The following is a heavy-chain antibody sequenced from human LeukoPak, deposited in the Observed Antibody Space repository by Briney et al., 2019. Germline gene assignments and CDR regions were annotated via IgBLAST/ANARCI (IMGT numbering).Heavy chain of an antibody. CDR1: GGSISSGGYY. Sequence: TASETLSLTCTVSGGSISSGGYYWSWIRQHPGKGLEWIGYIYYSGSTYYNPSLKSRVTISVDTSKNQFSLKLSSVTAADTAVYYCARVGISDGAGTNYFDYWGQGTLVTVSS. CDR2: IYYSGST. J-gene: IGHJ4*02. V-gene: IGHV4-31*03. D-gene: IGHD6-19*01. CDR3: ARVGISDGAGTNYFDY.